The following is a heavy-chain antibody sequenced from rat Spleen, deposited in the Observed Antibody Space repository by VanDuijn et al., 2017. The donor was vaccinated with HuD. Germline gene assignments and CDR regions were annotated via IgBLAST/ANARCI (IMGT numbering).Heavy chain of an antibody. D-gene: IGHD1-12*02. CDR2: ISPSGDDT. V-gene: IGHV5-19*01. Sequence: EVQLVESGGGLVQPGRSLKLSCAASGFTFSNYGMHWIRQAPTKGLEWVASISPSGDDTYYRDSVKGRFTISRDNAKSTLYLQMDSLGSEDTANYYCATGRGGYYDGTYYFNWFAYWGQGTLVTVSS. J-gene: IGHJ3*01. CDR3: ATGRGGYYDGTYYFNWFAY. CDR1: GFTFSNYG.